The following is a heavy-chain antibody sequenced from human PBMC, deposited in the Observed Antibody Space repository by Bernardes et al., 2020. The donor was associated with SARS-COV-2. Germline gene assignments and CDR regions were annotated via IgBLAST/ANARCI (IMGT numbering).Heavy chain of an antibody. J-gene: IGHJ3*02. D-gene: IGHD5-12*01. CDR2: FDPEDGET. Sequence: ASVKVSCMVSGYTLTELSMHWVRQAPGKGLEWMGGFDPEDGETIYAQKFQGRVTMTEDTSTDTAYMELSSLRSEDTAVYYCATEVEMATKFRDAFDIWGQGTMVTVSS. V-gene: IGHV1-24*01. CDR1: GYTLTELS. CDR3: ATEVEMATKFRDAFDI.